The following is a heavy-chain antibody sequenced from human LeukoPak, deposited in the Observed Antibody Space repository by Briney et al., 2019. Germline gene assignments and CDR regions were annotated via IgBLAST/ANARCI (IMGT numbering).Heavy chain of an antibody. CDR1: GFTFSGSA. CDR2: IRSKANSYAT. J-gene: IGHJ4*02. V-gene: IGHV3-73*01. D-gene: IGHD2/OR15-2a*01. Sequence: PGGSLRLSCAASGFTFSGSAMHWVRQASGKGLEGVGRIRSKANSYATAYAASGEGRFTISRDDSKNTAYLKMNSLKTEDTAVYYCTRLIVFDYWGQGTLVTVSS. CDR3: TRLIVFDY.